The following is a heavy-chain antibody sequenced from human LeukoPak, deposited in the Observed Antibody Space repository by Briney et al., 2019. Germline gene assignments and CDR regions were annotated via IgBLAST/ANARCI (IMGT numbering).Heavy chain of an antibody. CDR2: ISAYNGNT. Sequence: ASVKVSCKASGGTFSSYAISWVRQAPGQGLEWMGWISAYNGNTNYAQELQGRVTMTTDTSTSTAYMELRSLRSDDTAVYYCARMITLLNPIDYWGQGTLVTVSS. J-gene: IGHJ4*01. D-gene: IGHD3-16*01. CDR3: ARMITLLNPIDY. V-gene: IGHV1-18*01. CDR1: GGTFSSYA.